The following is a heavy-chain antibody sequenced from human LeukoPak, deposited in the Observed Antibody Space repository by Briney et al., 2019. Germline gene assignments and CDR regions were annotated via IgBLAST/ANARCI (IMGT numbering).Heavy chain of an antibody. Sequence: SETLSLTCTVSGGSISSSNYYWVWIRQPPGKGLEWIGSISYSGTTYYNPSLKSPVTISLDTSKNQFSLKLTSVIAAATAVFYCARGSDFGGRAFDIWGQGTMVTVSS. CDR1: GGSISSSNYY. D-gene: IGHD4-23*01. V-gene: IGHV4-39*07. CDR2: ISYSGTT. J-gene: IGHJ3*02. CDR3: ARGSDFGGRAFDI.